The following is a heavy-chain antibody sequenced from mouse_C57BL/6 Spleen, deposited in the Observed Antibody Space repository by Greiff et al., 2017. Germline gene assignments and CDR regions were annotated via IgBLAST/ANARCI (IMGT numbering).Heavy chain of an antibody. CDR3: ARQPNLYYFDY. CDR1: GFTFSSYT. J-gene: IGHJ2*01. CDR2: ISGGGGNT. V-gene: IGHV5-9*01. D-gene: IGHD4-1*01. Sequence: EVNVVESGGGLVKPGGSLKLSCAASGFTFSSYTMSWVRQTPEKRLEWVATISGGGGNTYYPDSVKGRFTISRANAKNTLYLQMSSLRSEDTALYYCARQPNLYYFDYWGQGTTLTVSS.